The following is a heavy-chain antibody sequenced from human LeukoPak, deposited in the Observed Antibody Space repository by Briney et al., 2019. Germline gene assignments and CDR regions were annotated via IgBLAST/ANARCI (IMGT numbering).Heavy chain of an antibody. J-gene: IGHJ4*02. CDR3: ATLYDSSGYYYDY. D-gene: IGHD3-22*01. V-gene: IGHV1-24*01. CDR1: VYTLTELS. Sequence: ASVKVSFKVSVYTLTELSMHWVRQAPGKGLEWVGVFDPEDGETIYAQKFQGRVTMTEDTSTDTAYMELSSLRSEDTAVYYCATLYDSSGYYYDYWGQGTLVTVSS. CDR2: FDPEDGET.